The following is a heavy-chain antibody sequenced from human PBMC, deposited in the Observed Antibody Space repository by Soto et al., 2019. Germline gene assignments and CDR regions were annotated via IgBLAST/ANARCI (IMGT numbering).Heavy chain of an antibody. CDR3: ARDRGYRYCSGGSCYLYDAFDI. J-gene: IGHJ3*02. CDR1: GDSVSSNSAA. CDR2: TYYRSKWYN. V-gene: IGHV6-1*01. D-gene: IGHD2-15*01. Sequence: QSQTLSLTCAISGDSVSSNSAAWNWIRQSPSRGLEWLGRTYYRSKWYNDYAVSVKSRITINPDTSKNQFSLQLNSVTPEDTAVYYCARDRGYRYCSGGSCYLYDAFDIWGQGTMVTVSS.